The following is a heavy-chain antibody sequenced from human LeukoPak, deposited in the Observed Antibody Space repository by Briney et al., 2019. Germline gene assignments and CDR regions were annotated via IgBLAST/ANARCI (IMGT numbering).Heavy chain of an antibody. J-gene: IGHJ6*03. V-gene: IGHV1-8*02. CDR2: MNPNSGNT. CDR3: AKGAPRHYYYYYYMDV. CDR1: GYTFTGYG. Sequence: ASVKVSCKASGYTFTGYGITWVRQAPGQGLEWMGWMNPNSGNTGYAQKFQGRVTMTRNTSITTAYMELSSLRSEDTAIYYCAKGAPRHYYYYYYMDVWGKGTTVTISS.